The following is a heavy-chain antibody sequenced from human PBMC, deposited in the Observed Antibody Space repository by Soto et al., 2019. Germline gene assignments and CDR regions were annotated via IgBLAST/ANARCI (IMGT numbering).Heavy chain of an antibody. D-gene: IGHD3-22*01. CDR3: ARTKRDSSGYYPQKYYYYYGMDV. V-gene: IGHV1-18*01. J-gene: IGHJ6*02. Sequence: ASVKVSCKASGYTFTSYGISWVRQAPGQGLEWMGWISAYNGNTNYAQKLQGRVTMTTDTSTSTAYVELRSLRSDDTAVYYCARTKRDSSGYYPQKYYYYYGMDVWGQGTTVTVSS. CDR2: ISAYNGNT. CDR1: GYTFTSYG.